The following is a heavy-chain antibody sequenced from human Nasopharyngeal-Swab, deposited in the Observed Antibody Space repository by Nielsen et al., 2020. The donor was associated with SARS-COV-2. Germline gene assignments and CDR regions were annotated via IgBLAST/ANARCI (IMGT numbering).Heavy chain of an antibody. Sequence: VRQAPGKGLEWVSYISSSSSTIYYADSVKGRFTISRDNAKNSLYLQMNSLRAEDTAVYYCARALHIYYYDSSGYFGDAFDIWGQGPMVTVSS. CDR2: ISSSSSTI. D-gene: IGHD3-22*01. V-gene: IGHV3-48*01. CDR3: ARALHIYYYDSSGYFGDAFDI. J-gene: IGHJ3*02.